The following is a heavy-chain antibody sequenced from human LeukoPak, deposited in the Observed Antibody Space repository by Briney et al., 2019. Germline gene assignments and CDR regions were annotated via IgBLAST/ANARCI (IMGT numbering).Heavy chain of an antibody. CDR1: GFTFGDYA. J-gene: IGHJ4*02. CDR3: TREYYYHSSGFDY. D-gene: IGHD3-22*01. CDR2: IRSKAYGATT. Sequence: GRSLRLSCTASGFTFGDYAMSWFRQAPGKGLQWVGYIRSKAYGATTEYAASVKGRFTISRDDSKSIAYLQMNGLKTEDTAVYYCTREYYYHSSGFDYWGQGTLVTVSS. V-gene: IGHV3-49*03.